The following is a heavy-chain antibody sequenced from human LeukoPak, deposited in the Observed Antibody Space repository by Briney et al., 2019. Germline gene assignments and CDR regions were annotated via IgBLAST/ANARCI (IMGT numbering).Heavy chain of an antibody. CDR1: GGSISSYY. D-gene: IGHD3-10*01. V-gene: IGHV4-59*04. Sequence: SETLSLTCTVSGGSISSYYWSWIRQPAGKGLEWIGEINHSGITHYNPSLKSRVTISVDTSKNQFSLKLSSVTAADTAVYYCARLRAITMVRGVIGGPFDYWGQGTLVTVSS. CDR2: INHSGIT. J-gene: IGHJ4*02. CDR3: ARLRAITMVRGVIGGPFDY.